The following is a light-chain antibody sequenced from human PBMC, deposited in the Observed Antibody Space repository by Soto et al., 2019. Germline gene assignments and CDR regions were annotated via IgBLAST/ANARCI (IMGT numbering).Light chain of an antibody. CDR2: GAS. Sequence: EIVMTQSPATLSVSPGERATLSCRASQSVSSNLAWYQQKPGQAPRLLIYGASTRATGIPARFSGSGSGTEFTLTISTLQPEDFATYYCLQTYSALWTFGQGTKVDIK. CDR3: LQTYSALWT. V-gene: IGKV3-15*01. J-gene: IGKJ1*01. CDR1: QSVSSN.